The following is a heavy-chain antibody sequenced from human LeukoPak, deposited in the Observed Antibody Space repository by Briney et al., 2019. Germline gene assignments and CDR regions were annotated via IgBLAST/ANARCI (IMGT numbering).Heavy chain of an antibody. CDR3: AKANYGDYYRRAFDI. CDR1: GFTFSSYA. V-gene: IGHV3-23*01. J-gene: IGHJ3*02. Sequence: GGSLRLSCAASGFTFSSYAMSWVRQAPGKGLEWVSAISGGGGSTYYADSVKGRFTISRDNSKNTLYLQMNSLRAEDTAVYYCAKANYGDYYRRAFDIWGQGTMVTVSS. D-gene: IGHD4-17*01. CDR2: ISGGGGST.